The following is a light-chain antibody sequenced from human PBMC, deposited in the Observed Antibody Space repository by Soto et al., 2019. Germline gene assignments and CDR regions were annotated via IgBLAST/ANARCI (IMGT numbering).Light chain of an antibody. J-gene: IGKJ1*01. CDR2: DAS. CDR3: QQYETFSGT. CDR1: QSVSGR. V-gene: IGKV1-5*01. Sequence: DIQMTQSPSTLSASVGDTVTVTCRASQSVSGRLAWYPPKPGEAPKLLIYDASALPRGVPSRFGGSGSGTKFTLTIASLQPDDFATYYCQQYETFSGTFGPGTKVDIK.